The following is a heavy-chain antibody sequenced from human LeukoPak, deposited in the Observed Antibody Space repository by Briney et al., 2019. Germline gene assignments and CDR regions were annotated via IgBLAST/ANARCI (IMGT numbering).Heavy chain of an antibody. CDR2: IYYSGGA. CDR1: GGSISSYY. Sequence: PSETLSLTCTVSGGSISSYYWSWIRQPPGKGLEWIGYIYYSGGANYNPSLKSRVTISVDTSKNQFSLKLSSVTAADTAVYYCARRALSFGEPADAFDIWGQGTMVTVSS. CDR3: ARRALSFGEPADAFDI. J-gene: IGHJ3*02. D-gene: IGHD3-10*01. V-gene: IGHV4-59*08.